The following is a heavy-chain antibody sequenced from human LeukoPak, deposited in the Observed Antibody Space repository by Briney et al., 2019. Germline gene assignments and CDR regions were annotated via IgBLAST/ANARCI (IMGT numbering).Heavy chain of an antibody. Sequence: GGSLRLSCAASGFTFNSYSMNWVRQAPGKGLEWVSYISSSSSTIYYADSVKGRFTISRDNAKNSLYLQMNSLRAEDTAVYYCARGGVLVRFLEWSDNWFDPWGQGTLVTVSS. CDR2: ISSSSSTI. CDR1: GFTFNSYS. D-gene: IGHD3-3*01. J-gene: IGHJ5*02. CDR3: ARGGVLVRFLEWSDNWFDP. V-gene: IGHV3-48*01.